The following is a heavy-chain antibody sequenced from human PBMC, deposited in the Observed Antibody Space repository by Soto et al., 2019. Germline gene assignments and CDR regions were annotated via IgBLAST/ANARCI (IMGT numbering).Heavy chain of an antibody. CDR3: ARGETYLGV. CDR2: IIPIFSSR. J-gene: IGHJ6*02. Sequence: QVQLVQSGAEVKKPGSSVKVSCKTSRDTFNKYAFTWVRQAPGQGLEGMGWIIPIFSSRNYAEKFQGRVTITADDSTSTAYMELRSLRFEDTAVYYCARGETYLGVWGQGTTVTVSS. CDR1: RDTFNKYA. V-gene: IGHV1-69*01. D-gene: IGHD3-16*01.